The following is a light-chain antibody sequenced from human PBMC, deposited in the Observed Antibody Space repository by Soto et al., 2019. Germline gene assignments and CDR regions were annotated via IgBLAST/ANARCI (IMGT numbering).Light chain of an antibody. CDR1: SSDVGSYNR. V-gene: IGLV2-18*01. Sequence: LTQPPSVSGSPGQSVTIACTGTSSDVGSYNRVSWYQQSPGTAPKLMIYEVSTRPSGVPDRFSGSKSGNTASLTISGLQAEDEADYYCSLYTRSSTDVFGTGTKVTVL. CDR3: SLYTRSSTDV. CDR2: EVS. J-gene: IGLJ1*01.